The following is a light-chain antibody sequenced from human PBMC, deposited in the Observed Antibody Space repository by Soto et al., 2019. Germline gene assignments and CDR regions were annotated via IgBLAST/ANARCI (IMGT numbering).Light chain of an antibody. J-gene: IGKJ5*01. CDR2: DAS. V-gene: IGKV1-5*01. CDR3: HQRNK. Sequence: DIQMTQSPSTLSAAVGDRVTITCRASQTISKWLAWYQQKPGQAPKLLIYDASSLEGGVPSRFSGSGSGTDFTLTISSLEPEDFGVYFCHQRNKFGQGTRLEIK. CDR1: QTISKW.